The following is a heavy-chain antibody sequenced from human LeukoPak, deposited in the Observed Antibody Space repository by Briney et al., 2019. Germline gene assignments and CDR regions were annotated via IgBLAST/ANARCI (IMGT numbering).Heavy chain of an antibody. CDR3: ARSNAVSGYSYGSDY. Sequence: ASVKVSCKASGYTFTSYGISWVRQAPGQGLEWMGWISAYNGNTNYAQKLQGRVTMTTDTSTSTAYMELRSLRSDDTAVYYRARSNAVSGYSYGSDYWGQGTLVTVSS. CDR1: GYTFTSYG. V-gene: IGHV1-18*04. D-gene: IGHD5-18*01. CDR2: ISAYNGNT. J-gene: IGHJ4*02.